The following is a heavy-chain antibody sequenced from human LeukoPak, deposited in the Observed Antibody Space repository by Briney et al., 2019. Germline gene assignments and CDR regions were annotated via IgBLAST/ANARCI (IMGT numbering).Heavy chain of an antibody. J-gene: IGHJ4*02. CDR2: IGTKVYGGTT. V-gene: IGHV3-49*04. CDR1: GLTFADYA. D-gene: IGHD3-3*01. CDR3: AGGNFWSGYWIDY. Sequence: PGGSLRLSCTGSGLTFADYALTWVRQAPGKGLEWVGFIGTKVYGGTTEYAASVKGRFTISRDDSKSIVYPHMNSLKTDDTAVYYCAGGNFWSGYWIDYWGQGTLLTVST.